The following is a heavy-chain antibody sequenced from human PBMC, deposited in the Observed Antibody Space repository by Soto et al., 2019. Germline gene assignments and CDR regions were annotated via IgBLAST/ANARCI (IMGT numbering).Heavy chain of an antibody. Sequence: VSLRLSYAASLFAFSSYAMSWVRQAPGKGLEWVSAISGSGGSTYYADSVKGRFTISRDNSKNTLYLQMNSLRADDTPVYYCANFEADYWGQGTLVTVSS. CDR2: ISGSGGST. CDR3: ANFEADY. J-gene: IGHJ4*02. CDR1: LFAFSSYA. V-gene: IGHV3-23*01.